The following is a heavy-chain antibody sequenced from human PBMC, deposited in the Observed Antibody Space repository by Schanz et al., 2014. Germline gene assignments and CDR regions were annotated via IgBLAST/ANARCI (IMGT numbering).Heavy chain of an antibody. CDR1: GFTLSNSD. J-gene: IGHJ4*02. CDR3: ARGTDWNLHY. CDR2: IGYLGDT. V-gene: IGHV3-13*01. Sequence: EVQLVESGGGLVQPGGSLRLSCAASGFTLSNSDMHWVRQGTGKGLEWVSTIGYLGDTYYPDSVKGRFTVSRDSGQNSLYRQMSSQRAGDTDVYYCARGTDWNLHYWGQGALVTVSS. D-gene: IGHD1-1*01.